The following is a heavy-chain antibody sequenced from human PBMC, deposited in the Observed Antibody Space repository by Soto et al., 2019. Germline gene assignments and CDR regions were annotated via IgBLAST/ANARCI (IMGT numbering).Heavy chain of an antibody. V-gene: IGHV4-34*01. Sequence: SETLSLTCAVYCGSFSGYYWSWIRQPPGKGLEWIGEINHSGSTNYNPSLKSRVTISVDTSKNQFSLKLSSVTAADTAVYYCARFVPAAIAERVGMDVWGQGTTVTVS. D-gene: IGHD2-2*02. J-gene: IGHJ6*02. CDR2: INHSGST. CDR1: CGSFSGYY. CDR3: ARFVPAAIAERVGMDV.